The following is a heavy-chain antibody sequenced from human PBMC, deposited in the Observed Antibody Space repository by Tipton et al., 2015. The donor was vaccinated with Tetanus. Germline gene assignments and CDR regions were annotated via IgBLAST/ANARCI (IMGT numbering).Heavy chain of an antibody. V-gene: IGHV4-34*01. CDR2: ISHNGST. CDR3: AREPAATGTSLFDY. D-gene: IGHD6-13*01. J-gene: IGHJ4*02. CDR1: GGSLSRYY. Sequence: LTCAVYGGSLSRYYWTWIRQPPGKGLEWIGEISHNGSTNYNPSLKSRVTISVDKSKNQFSLRLGSVTAADTAMYYCAREPAATGTSLFDYWGQGALVTVSS.